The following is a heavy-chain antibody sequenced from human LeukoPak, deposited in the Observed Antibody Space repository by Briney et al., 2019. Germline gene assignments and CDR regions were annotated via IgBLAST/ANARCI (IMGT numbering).Heavy chain of an antibody. CDR3: ARGDDWFDP. Sequence: SETLSLTCTVSGGSISSYYWSWIRQPPGKGLEWIGYIYYSGSTNYNPSLKSRVTISVDTSKNQFSLKLSPVTTADTAVYYCARGDDWFDPWGQGTLVTVSS. J-gene: IGHJ5*02. CDR1: GGSISSYY. CDR2: IYYSGST. V-gene: IGHV4-59*01.